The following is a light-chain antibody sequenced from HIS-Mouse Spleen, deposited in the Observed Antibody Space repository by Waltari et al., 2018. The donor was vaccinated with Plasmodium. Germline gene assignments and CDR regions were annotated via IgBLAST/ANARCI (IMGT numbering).Light chain of an antibody. V-gene: IGLV3-10*01. CDR1: AFPKKY. CDR2: EAS. Sequence: SYELTQPPSVSVSPGQTARITCSGDAFPKKYAYWYQQKSGQAPVLVIYEASKRPAGSPERFSGSSSGTMATLTISGAQVEDEADYYCYSTDSSGNHRVFGGGTKLTVL. CDR3: YSTDSSGNHRV. J-gene: IGLJ3*02.